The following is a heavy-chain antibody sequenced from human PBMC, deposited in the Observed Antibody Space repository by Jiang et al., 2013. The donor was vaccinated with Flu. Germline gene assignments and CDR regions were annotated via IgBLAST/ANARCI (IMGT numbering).Heavy chain of an antibody. V-gene: IGHV4-59*01. Sequence: LLKPSETLSLTCAVYGGSIGTYYWSWMRKSPGKGLEWLGYVHSSGDTNYNPSHENRFTISLDMSNNQFSLNLRSLTAADTAIYYCARGTPRSYSGGYLGWFFDVWGRGTLVTVSS. D-gene: IGHD1-26*01. CDR2: VHSSGDT. CDR3: ARGTPRSYSGGYLGWFFDV. J-gene: IGHJ2*01. CDR1: GGSIGTYY.